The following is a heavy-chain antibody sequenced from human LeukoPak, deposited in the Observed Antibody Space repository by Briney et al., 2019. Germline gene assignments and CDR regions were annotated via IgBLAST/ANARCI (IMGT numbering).Heavy chain of an antibody. V-gene: IGHV3-53*01. D-gene: IGHD3-10*01. J-gene: IGHJ4*02. CDR2: IYSGGST. Sequence: GGSLRLSCTASGFSVSSIYMAWVRQAPGKGLEFVSIIYSGGSTSYTDSAEGRFTMSRDNSKNTLYLQMNSLRAEDTAVYYCTRLTWNYFFDNWGQGTLVTVSS. CDR3: TRLTWNYFFDN. CDR1: GFSVSSIY.